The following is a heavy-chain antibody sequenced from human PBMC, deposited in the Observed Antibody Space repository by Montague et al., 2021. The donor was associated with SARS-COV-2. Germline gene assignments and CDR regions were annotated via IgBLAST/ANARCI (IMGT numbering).Heavy chain of an antibody. Sequence: SETLSLTCVVSSGSISPSDTHYWGWVRQAPGEGLEWIATISYSRSTSYNPPLMSRVTISVDTSKNQTSLNVRSVTAADTSGYYCARHSPTHAFDPWGQGILVTVSA. J-gene: IGHJ5*02. CDR2: ISYSRST. CDR3: ARHSPTHAFDP. CDR1: SGSISPSDTHY. V-gene: IGHV4-39*01.